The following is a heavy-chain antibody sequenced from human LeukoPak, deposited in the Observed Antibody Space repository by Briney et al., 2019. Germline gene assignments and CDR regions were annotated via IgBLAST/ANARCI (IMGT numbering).Heavy chain of an antibody. Sequence: HPAGSLRLSCAASGFTFSSYWMSWVRQAPGKGLEWVANIKQDVSEKYYVDSVKGRFTISRDNAKNSLYLQMNSLRAEDTGIYYCAKDLGSSWQPSWFDPWGQGTLVTVSS. CDR2: IKQDVSEK. J-gene: IGHJ5*02. V-gene: IGHV3-7*03. CDR1: GFTFSSYW. D-gene: IGHD6-13*01. CDR3: AKDLGSSWQPSWFDP.